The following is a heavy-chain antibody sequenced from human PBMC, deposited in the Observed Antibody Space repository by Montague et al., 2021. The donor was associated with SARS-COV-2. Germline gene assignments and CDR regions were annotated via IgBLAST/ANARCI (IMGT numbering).Heavy chain of an antibody. J-gene: IGHJ6*03. CDR2: ISYSGRT. V-gene: IGHV4-39*01. CDR3: ASSYYYGSGTYVYNYYMDV. Sequence: SETLSLTCTVSGGSVSSSPYYWGRIRQPPGRGLEWVGSISYSGRTYFSPSLKSRLTISVDSSENQSSLRLSSVTAADTAVYYCASSYYYGSGTYVYNYYMDVWGKGTTVTVSS. D-gene: IGHD3-10*01. CDR1: GGSVSSSPYY.